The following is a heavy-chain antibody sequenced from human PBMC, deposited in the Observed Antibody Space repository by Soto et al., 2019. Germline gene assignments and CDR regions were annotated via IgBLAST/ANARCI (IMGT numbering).Heavy chain of an antibody. CDR3: ARVQITWGPSAYNWFDP. J-gene: IGHJ5*02. CDR1: GFTFSDYY. CDR2: ISSSSSYT. V-gene: IGHV3-11*06. Sequence: GGSLRLSCAASGFTFSDYYMSWIRQAPGRGLEWVSYISSSSSYTNYADSVKGRFTISRDNAKNSLYLQMNSLRAEDTAVYYCARVQITWGPSAYNWFDPWGQGTLVTVSS. D-gene: IGHD1-20*01.